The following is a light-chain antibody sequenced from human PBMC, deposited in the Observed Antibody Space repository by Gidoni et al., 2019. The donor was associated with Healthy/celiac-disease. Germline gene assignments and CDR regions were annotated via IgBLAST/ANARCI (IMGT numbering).Light chain of an antibody. J-gene: IGLJ1*01. CDR2: DVT. Sequence: QSALTQPASVSGSPGQSITISCTGTSSDVGDYNYVSWYQQHPGKAPKLMIFDVTNRPSGVSNRFSGSKSGNTASLTISGLRAEDEADYYCSSYTSSSTRLYVFGTGTKVAVL. CDR3: SSYTSSSTRLYV. V-gene: IGLV2-14*01. CDR1: SSDVGDYNY.